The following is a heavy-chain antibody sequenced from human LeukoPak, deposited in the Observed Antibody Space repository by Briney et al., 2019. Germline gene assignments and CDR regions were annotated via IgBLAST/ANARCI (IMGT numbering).Heavy chain of an antibody. CDR2: INHSGST. Sequence: PSETLSLTCAVYGGSFSGYYWSWIRQPPGKGLEWIGEINHSGSTNYNPSLKSRVTISVDTSKNQFSLKLSSVTAADTAVYYCARLNSSSWYWYYYYYMDVWGKGTTVTVSS. CDR3: ARLNSSSWYWYYYYYMDV. D-gene: IGHD6-13*01. J-gene: IGHJ6*03. V-gene: IGHV4-34*01. CDR1: GGSFSGYY.